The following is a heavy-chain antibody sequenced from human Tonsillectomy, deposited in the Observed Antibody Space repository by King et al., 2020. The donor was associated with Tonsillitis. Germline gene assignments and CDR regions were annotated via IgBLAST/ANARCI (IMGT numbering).Heavy chain of an antibody. CDR3: VKDKFISGTSPDF. D-gene: IGHD5-12*01. CDR1: GFTFRANT. V-gene: IGHV3-43*01. Sequence: VQLVESGGAVVPPGGSLRLSCAASGFTFRANTMHWLRHGPGKGLEWISLITGDGSETHYAGSVRGRFTISRDNSKDALFLQMNSLTSDDTAFYYCVKDKFISGTSPDFWGQGTLVTVPS. CDR2: ITGDGSET. J-gene: IGHJ4*02.